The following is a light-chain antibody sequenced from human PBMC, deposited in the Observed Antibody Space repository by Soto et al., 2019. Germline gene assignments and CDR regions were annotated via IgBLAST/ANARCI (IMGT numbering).Light chain of an antibody. V-gene: IGKV3-20*01. CDR2: GAS. J-gene: IGKJ1*01. CDR1: QSVSSSH. Sequence: EIVLTQSPGTLSLSPGERATLSCRASQSVSSSHLVWFQQKLGQAPRLLIYGASNRASGIPDRFSGSGSGTDFTLTISRLESEDFAVYYCQQYDTSPPWTFGQGTKVEV. CDR3: QQYDTSPPWT.